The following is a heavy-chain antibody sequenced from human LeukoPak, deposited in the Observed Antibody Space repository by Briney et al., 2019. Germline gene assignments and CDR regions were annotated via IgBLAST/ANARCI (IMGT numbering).Heavy chain of an antibody. Sequence: GGSLRLSCGASGFTFSSYWIHWVRQAPGKGLVWGSRINSDGSSTSYADSVKGRFTISRDNAKKTLYLQMDSLGAEDTAVYFCARTEYSGSYFDNWGQGTLVTVSS. CDR1: GFTFSSYW. D-gene: IGHD1-26*01. CDR2: INSDGSST. J-gene: IGHJ4*02. V-gene: IGHV3-74*01. CDR3: ARTEYSGSYFDN.